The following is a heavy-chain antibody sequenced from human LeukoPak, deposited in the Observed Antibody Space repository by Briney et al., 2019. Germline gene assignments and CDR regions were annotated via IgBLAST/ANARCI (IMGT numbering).Heavy chain of an antibody. Sequence: PSQTLSLTCTVSGDSISSGDYYWSWIRQPPGKGLEWIGYIYYSGNTYYNPSLKSRITISVDTSENQFSLNLSSVTAADTAVYYCARDRVEVRGKGVGATGDAFDIWGQGTMVTVSS. J-gene: IGHJ3*02. CDR3: ARDRVEVRGKGVGATGDAFDI. D-gene: IGHD1-26*01. CDR2: IYYSGNT. V-gene: IGHV4-30-4*01. CDR1: GDSISSGDYY.